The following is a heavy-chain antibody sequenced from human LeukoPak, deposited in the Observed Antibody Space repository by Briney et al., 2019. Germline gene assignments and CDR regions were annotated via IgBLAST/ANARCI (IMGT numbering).Heavy chain of an antibody. V-gene: IGHV4-34*01. CDR1: GGSFSDYY. D-gene: IGHD3-9*01. CDR2: INHRGTP. CDR3: ARAFDYYFDY. J-gene: IGHJ4*02. Sequence: SETMSLTCAVYGGSFSDYYWIWIRQPPGKGLEWIAEINHRGTPNYNPSLKSRVSISVDTSNRHFSLKLTSVTAADTAVYYCARAFDYYFDYWTEGTLVTVSS.